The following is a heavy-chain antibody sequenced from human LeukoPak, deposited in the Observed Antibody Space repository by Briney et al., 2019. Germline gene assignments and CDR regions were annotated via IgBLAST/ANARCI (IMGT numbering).Heavy chain of an antibody. Sequence: PGGSLRLSCAASGFTFSSYSMNWVRQAPGKGLEWVSSISSSSYIYYADSVKGRFTISRDNAKNSLYLQMNSLRAEDTAVYYCARGGAVAGTGKDYWGQGTLVTVSS. CDR2: ISSSSYI. V-gene: IGHV3-21*01. D-gene: IGHD6-19*01. CDR1: GFTFSSYS. J-gene: IGHJ4*02. CDR3: ARGGAVAGTGKDY.